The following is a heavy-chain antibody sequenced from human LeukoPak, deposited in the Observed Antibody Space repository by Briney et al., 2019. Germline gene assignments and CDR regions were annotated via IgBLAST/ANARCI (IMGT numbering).Heavy chain of an antibody. J-gene: IGHJ4*02. Sequence: GGSLRLSCAASGFTFSSYWMHWVRQAPGKGLVWVSRINSDGSSTSYADSVKGRFTISRDNAKNTLYLQMNSLRAEDTAVYYCARVEMATILGIDYWGQATLVTVSS. D-gene: IGHD5-24*01. V-gene: IGHV3-74*01. CDR3: ARVEMATILGIDY. CDR2: INSDGSST. CDR1: GFTFSSYW.